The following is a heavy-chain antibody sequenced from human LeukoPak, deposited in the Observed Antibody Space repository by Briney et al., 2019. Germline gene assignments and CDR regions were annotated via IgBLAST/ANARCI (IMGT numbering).Heavy chain of an antibody. V-gene: IGHV1-18*01. J-gene: IGHJ4*02. Sequence: GASVKVSCKASGYTFTSYGISWVRQAPGQGLEWMGWISAYNGNTNYVQKLQGRVTMTTDTSTSTAYMELRSLRSDDTAVYYCAREYCSGGSCYEYYFDYWGQGTLVTVSS. D-gene: IGHD2-15*01. CDR2: ISAYNGNT. CDR1: GYTFTSYG. CDR3: AREYCSGGSCYEYYFDY.